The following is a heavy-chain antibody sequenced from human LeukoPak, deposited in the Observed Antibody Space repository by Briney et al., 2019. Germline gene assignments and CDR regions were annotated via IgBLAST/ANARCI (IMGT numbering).Heavy chain of an antibody. CDR1: GDSISNNS. CDR3: ARAGGYDSEFDY. J-gene: IGHJ4*02. CDR2: IYYSGST. D-gene: IGHD5-12*01. V-gene: IGHV4-59*01. Sequence: SETLSLTCTVSGDSISNNSWSWIRQPPGKGLEWIGYIYYSGSTNYNLSLKSRVTISVDTSKNQFSLKLSSVTAADTAVYYCARAGGYDSEFDYWGQGTLVTVSS.